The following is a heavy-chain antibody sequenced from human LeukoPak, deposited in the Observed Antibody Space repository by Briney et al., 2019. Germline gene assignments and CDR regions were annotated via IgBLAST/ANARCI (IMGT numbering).Heavy chain of an antibody. J-gene: IGHJ5*02. CDR3: VKAGEGHSYAPKTGPPT. CDR1: GVSFSSCA. CDR2: VSDDGNSR. V-gene: IGHV3-23*01. D-gene: IGHD5-18*01. Sequence: GGSLRLSCAASGVSFSSCAMSWVRQAPGKGPQWVSGVSDDGNSRYYADSLKGRFTISRDNSANTVYLQMNNLADEDTAVYYCVKAGEGHSYAPKTGPPTCGQGTLVTVSS.